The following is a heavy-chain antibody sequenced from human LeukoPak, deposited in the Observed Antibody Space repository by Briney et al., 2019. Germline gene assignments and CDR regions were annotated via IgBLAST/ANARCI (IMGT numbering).Heavy chain of an antibody. V-gene: IGHV3-30*02. J-gene: IGHJ4*02. Sequence: HPGGSLRLSCAASGFTFSSYGMHWVRQAPGKGLEWVAFIRYDGSNKYYADSVKGRFTISRDNSKNTLYLQMNSLRAEDTAVYYCAKDNRFGELLPYYFDYWGQGTLVTVSS. CDR1: GFTFSSYG. CDR3: AKDNRFGELLPYYFDY. D-gene: IGHD3-10*01. CDR2: IRYDGSNK.